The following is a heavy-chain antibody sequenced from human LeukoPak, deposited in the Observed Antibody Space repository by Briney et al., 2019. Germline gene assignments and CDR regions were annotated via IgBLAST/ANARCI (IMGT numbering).Heavy chain of an antibody. Sequence: GGYLRFSCAASGFIFGEHYMSWIRHAPGQGLQCISYISSSGFTIYYADSVKGRFTISRDNAKDSLYLQMNSLRVEDTALYYCARNKERFDPWGRGTLVTVSS. CDR3: ARNKERFDP. J-gene: IGHJ5*02. CDR1: GFIFGEHY. V-gene: IGHV3-11*04. CDR2: ISSSGFTI.